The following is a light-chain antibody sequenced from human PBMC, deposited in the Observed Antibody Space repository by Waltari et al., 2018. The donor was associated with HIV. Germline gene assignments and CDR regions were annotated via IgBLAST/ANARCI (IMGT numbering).Light chain of an antibody. CDR2: GAS. Sequence: EIVMTQSPATLSVSPGERATLSFRASQSVSSNLAWYQQKPGQGPRLLIYGASTRATGIPARFSGSGSGAEFTLTISSLQSEDFAVYYCQQYNDWPLTFGQGTRLEIK. V-gene: IGKV3-15*01. J-gene: IGKJ5*01. CDR3: QQYNDWPLT. CDR1: QSVSSN.